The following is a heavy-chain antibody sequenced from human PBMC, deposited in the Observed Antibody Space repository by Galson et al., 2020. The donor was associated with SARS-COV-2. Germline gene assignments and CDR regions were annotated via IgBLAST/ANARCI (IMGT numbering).Heavy chain of an antibody. CDR2: IKQDGSEK. CDR3: ARDAYCSGGSCYFPGFDY. CDR1: GFTFSSYW. D-gene: IGHD2-15*01. J-gene: IGHJ4*02. V-gene: IGHV3-7*03. Sequence: GESLKISCAASGFTFSSYWMSWVRQAPGEGLEWVANIKQDGSEKYYLDSVKGRFTISRDNAKNSLYLQMNSLRAEDTDVYYCARDAYCSGGSCYFPGFDYWGQGTLVTVSS.